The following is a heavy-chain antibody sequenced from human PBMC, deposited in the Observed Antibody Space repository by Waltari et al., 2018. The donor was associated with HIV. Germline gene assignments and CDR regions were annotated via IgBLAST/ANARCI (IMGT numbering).Heavy chain of an antibody. CDR1: GFALSGYY. D-gene: IGHD3-10*01. J-gene: IGHJ4*02. Sequence: QVQLVESGGGLVKPGGSLRLSCEVSGFALSGYYISWIRQAPGQGLEWIAYISGNGMAVYYADSVKGRFTVSRDNADNKLHLQLTNLRAEDTALYYCARDYFGAGTSWFFDYWGQGALVIVSP. V-gene: IGHV3-11*01. CDR3: ARDYFGAGTSWFFDY. CDR2: ISGNGMAV.